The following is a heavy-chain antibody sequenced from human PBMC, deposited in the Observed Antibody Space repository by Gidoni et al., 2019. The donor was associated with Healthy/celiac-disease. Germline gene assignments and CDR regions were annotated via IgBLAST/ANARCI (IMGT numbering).Heavy chain of an antibody. Sequence: EVQLLESGGGLVQPGGSLRLSCAASGLTFSSYAMSWVRQAPGKGLEWVSAISGSGGSTYYADTVKGRFTISRDNSKNTLYLQMNSLRAEDTAVYYCATAEDYYGSGTGWGQGTLVTVSS. CDR1: GLTFSSYA. J-gene: IGHJ4*02. D-gene: IGHD3-10*01. V-gene: IGHV3-23*01. CDR3: ATAEDYYGSGTG. CDR2: ISGSGGST.